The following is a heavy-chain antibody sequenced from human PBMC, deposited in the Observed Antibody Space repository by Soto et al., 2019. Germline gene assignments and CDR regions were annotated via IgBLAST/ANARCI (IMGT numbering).Heavy chain of an antibody. CDR1: GGTLRSYG. Sequence: SVKVSCKSPGGTLRSYGINWVRQAPGQGLEWMGGIIPIFGSANYAPKFQGRVTLTADESTSTAFMEVSSLRSGDTAVYYCAGTREIPYYHGMDVWGQGTTVTVSS. CDR3: AGTREIPYYHGMDV. CDR2: IIPIFGSA. J-gene: IGHJ6*02. D-gene: IGHD2-2*02. V-gene: IGHV1-69*01.